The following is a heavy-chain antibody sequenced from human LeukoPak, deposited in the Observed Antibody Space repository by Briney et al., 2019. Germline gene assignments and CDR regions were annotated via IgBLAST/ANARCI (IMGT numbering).Heavy chain of an antibody. J-gene: IGHJ6*02. V-gene: IGHV4-39*02. CDR1: GGSISSSSYY. Sequence: SETLSLTCTVSGGSISSSSYYWGWLRQPPGKGLEWIGSIYYSGSTYYNPSLKSRVTISVDTSKNQFSLKLSSVTAADTAVYYCARDDFEYSVHYGMDVWGQGTTVTVSS. CDR3: ARDDFEYSVHYGMDV. D-gene: IGHD3-9*01. CDR2: IYYSGST.